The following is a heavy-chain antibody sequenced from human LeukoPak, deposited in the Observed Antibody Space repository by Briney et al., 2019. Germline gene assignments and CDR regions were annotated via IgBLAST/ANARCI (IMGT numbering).Heavy chain of an antibody. V-gene: IGHV4-39*01. J-gene: IGHJ5*02. CDR2: IYYSGRT. Sequence: PSETLSLTCTVSGGSISSSGYYWGWIRQPPGKGLEWMASIYYSGRTYYNPSLKSRATISVDTSKHQLSLKLSSLHAADTAVYYCARHEYSGSYYGLSWFDPWGQGTLVTVSS. D-gene: IGHD1-26*01. CDR1: GGSISSSGYY. CDR3: ARHEYSGSYYGLSWFDP.